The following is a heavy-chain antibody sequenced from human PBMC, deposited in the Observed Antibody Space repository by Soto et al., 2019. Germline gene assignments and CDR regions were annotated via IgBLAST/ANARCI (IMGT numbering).Heavy chain of an antibody. CDR2: ISSSSSYI. J-gene: IGHJ3*02. Sequence: EVQLVESGGGLVKPGGSLRLSCAASGFTFSSYSMNWVRQAPGKGLEWVSSISSSSSYIYYADSVKGRFTISRDNAKNSLYLQMNSLRAEDTAVYYCARSPRGGYSSGRPDAFDIWGQGTMVTVSS. CDR1: GFTFSSYS. V-gene: IGHV3-21*01. D-gene: IGHD6-19*01. CDR3: ARSPRGGYSSGRPDAFDI.